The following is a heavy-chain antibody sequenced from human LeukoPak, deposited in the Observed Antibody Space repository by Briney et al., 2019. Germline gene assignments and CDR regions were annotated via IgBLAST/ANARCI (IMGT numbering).Heavy chain of an antibody. Sequence: ASVKVSCKASGYTFTSYGISWVRQAPGQGLEWMGWISAYNGNTNYAQKLQGRVTMTTDTSTSTAYMELRSLRSDDTAVYYCARDGPTRVLRFLEHTGNYYGMDVWGQGTTVTVSS. CDR3: ARDGPTRVLRFLEHTGNYYGMDV. V-gene: IGHV1-18*01. CDR1: GYTFTSYG. CDR2: ISAYNGNT. J-gene: IGHJ6*02. D-gene: IGHD3-3*01.